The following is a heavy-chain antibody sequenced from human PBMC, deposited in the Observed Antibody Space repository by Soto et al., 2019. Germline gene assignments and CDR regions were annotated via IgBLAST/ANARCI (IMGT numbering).Heavy chain of an antibody. J-gene: IGHJ4*02. V-gene: IGHV3-30*18. CDR1: GFTFSSYG. Sequence: GGSLRLSCAASGFTFSSYGMHWVRQAPGKGLEWVAVISYDGSNKYYADSVKGRFTISRDNSKNTLYLQMNSLRAEDTAVYYCAKKEAGVVVPAAMRGGVDYWGQGTLVTVSS. CDR2: ISYDGSNK. CDR3: AKKEAGVVVPAAMRGGVDY. D-gene: IGHD2-2*01.